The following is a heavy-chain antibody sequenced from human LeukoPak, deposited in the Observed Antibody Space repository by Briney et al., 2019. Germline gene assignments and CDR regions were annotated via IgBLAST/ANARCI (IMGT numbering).Heavy chain of an antibody. D-gene: IGHD3-10*01. CDR3: AKYFASGSYYKLPH. CDR1: GLTFSSYA. Sequence: GGSLRLSCAASGLTFSSYAMSWVRQAPGKGLEWVSTISGSGAYTYYADSVKGRFTISRDNSKNTLYLQMNSLRAEDTAVYYCAKYFASGSYYKLPHWGQGTLVTVSS. V-gene: IGHV3-23*01. CDR2: ISGSGAYT. J-gene: IGHJ1*01.